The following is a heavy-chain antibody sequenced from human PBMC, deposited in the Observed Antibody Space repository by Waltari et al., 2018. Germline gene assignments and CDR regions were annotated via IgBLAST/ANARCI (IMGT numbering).Heavy chain of an antibody. D-gene: IGHD3-3*01. CDR1: GGTFSSYA. CDR3: ACLGFWSGYQGN. J-gene: IGHJ4*02. V-gene: IGHV1-69*10. Sequence: QVQLVQSGAEVKKPGSSVKVSCKASGGTFSSYAISWVRQAPGQGLEWMGGVSPILGMASYAQKIQGRVTSTADKATSTASMELSSLRSEDTAVYYCACLGFWSGYQGNWGQGTLVTVSS. CDR2: VSPILGMA.